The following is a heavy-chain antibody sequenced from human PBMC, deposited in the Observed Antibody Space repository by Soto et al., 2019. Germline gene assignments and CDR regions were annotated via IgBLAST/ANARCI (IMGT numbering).Heavy chain of an antibody. J-gene: IGHJ5*02. CDR3: ARRGCSSTSCYSWFDP. V-gene: IGHV4-39*01. CDR1: GGSISSSSYY. D-gene: IGHD2-2*02. Sequence: SETLSLTCTVSGGSISSSSYYWGWIRQPPGKGLEWIGSIYYSGSTYYNPSLKSRVTISVDTSKNQFSLKLSSVTAADTAVYYCARRGCSSTSCYSWFDPWGQGTLVTVSS. CDR2: IYYSGST.